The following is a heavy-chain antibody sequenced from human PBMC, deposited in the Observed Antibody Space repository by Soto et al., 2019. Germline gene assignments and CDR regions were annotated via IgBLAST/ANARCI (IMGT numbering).Heavy chain of an antibody. CDR1: GGTFSSYA. Sequence: QVQLVQSGAEVKKPGSSVKVSCKASGGTFSSYAISWVRQAPGQGLEWMGGIIPIFGTANYAQKFQGRVTITADKSTSTAYMELSSLRSEDTAVYYCASQFGELLRVYYYYYGMDVWGQGTTVTVSS. J-gene: IGHJ6*02. CDR2: IIPIFGTA. CDR3: ASQFGELLRVYYYYYGMDV. V-gene: IGHV1-69*06. D-gene: IGHD3-10*01.